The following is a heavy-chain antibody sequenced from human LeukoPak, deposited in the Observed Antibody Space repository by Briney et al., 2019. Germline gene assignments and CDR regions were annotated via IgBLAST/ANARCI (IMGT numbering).Heavy chain of an antibody. Sequence: QPGGSLRLSCVASGFTFSAYTMNWVRQAPGKGLEWLSYITSTGTTIYYADSVRGRFTISRHNAKSSLYLQMDSLRAEDTAVYYCARGGINYGFDYWGQGTLVTVSS. CDR2: ITSTGTTI. CDR3: ARGGINYGFDY. V-gene: IGHV3-48*01. CDR1: GFTFSAYT. D-gene: IGHD4-17*01. J-gene: IGHJ4*02.